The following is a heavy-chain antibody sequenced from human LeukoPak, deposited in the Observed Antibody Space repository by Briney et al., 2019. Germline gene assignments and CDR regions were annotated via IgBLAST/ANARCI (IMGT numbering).Heavy chain of an antibody. CDR2: IYTSGST. J-gene: IGHJ5*02. CDR3: ARHGGFLGGRFDP. Sequence: PSETLSLTCTVSGGSISSYYWSWIRQPPGKGLEWIGYIYTSGSTNYNPSLKSRVTISVDTSKNQFSLKLSSVTAADTAVYYCARHGGFLGGRFDPWGQGTLVTVSS. CDR1: GGSISSYY. D-gene: IGHD3-16*01. V-gene: IGHV4-4*09.